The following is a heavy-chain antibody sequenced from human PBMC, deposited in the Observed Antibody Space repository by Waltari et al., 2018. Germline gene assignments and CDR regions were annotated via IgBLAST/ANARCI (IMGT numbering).Heavy chain of an antibody. J-gene: IGHJ6*02. Sequence: VQLVQSGAEVKKPGSSVKVSCKASGGTFSSYAISWVRQAPGQGPEWMGGIIPIFGTANYAQKFQGRVTITADESTSTAYMELSSMRSKDTDVYCCARSHQDIWFGELLSHYYYGMDVWGQGTTVTVSS. CDR2: IIPIFGTA. CDR1: GGTFSSYA. CDR3: ARSHQDIWFGELLSHYYYGMDV. V-gene: IGHV1-69*01. D-gene: IGHD3-10*01.